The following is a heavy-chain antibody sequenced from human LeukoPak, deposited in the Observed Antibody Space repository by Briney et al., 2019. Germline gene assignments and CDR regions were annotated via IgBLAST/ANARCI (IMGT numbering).Heavy chain of an antibody. CDR1: GFTFSSYS. Sequence: TPGGSLRLSCAASGFTFSSYSMNWVRQAPGKGLEWVSSISSSSSYVYYADSVKGRFTISRDNAKNSLYLQMNSLRAEDTAVYYCARDRDYGDYDPYYFDYWGRGTLVTVSS. CDR3: ARDRDYGDYDPYYFDY. V-gene: IGHV3-21*01. CDR2: ISSSSSYV. D-gene: IGHD4-17*01. J-gene: IGHJ4*02.